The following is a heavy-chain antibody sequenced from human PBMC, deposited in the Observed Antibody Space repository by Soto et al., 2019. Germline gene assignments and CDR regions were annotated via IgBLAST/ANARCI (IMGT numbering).Heavy chain of an antibody. J-gene: IGHJ4*02. CDR2: ISYDGSNK. D-gene: IGHD3-22*01. V-gene: IGHV3-30-3*01. Sequence: PGGSLRLSCAASGFTFSSYAMHWVRQAPGKGPEWVAVISYDGSNKYYADSVKGRFTISRDNSKNTLYLQMNSLRAEDTAVYYCATRDTYYYDSSGYSGYWGQGTLVTVSS. CDR1: GFTFSSYA. CDR3: ATRDTYYYDSSGYSGY.